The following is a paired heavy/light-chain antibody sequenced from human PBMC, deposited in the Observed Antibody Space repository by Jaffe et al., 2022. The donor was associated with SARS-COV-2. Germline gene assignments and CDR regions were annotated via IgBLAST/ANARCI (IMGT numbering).Heavy chain of an antibody. V-gene: IGHV3-30*04. CDR3: AREADWAFDY. Sequence: QVQLVESGGGVVQPGRSLRLSCAASGFTFSSYEMHWVRQAPGKGLEWVALTSHDGANEDYAESVKGRFTISRDNSKNTMSLQMNSLKAEDTALYYCAREADWAFDYWGQGTLVAVSS. D-gene: IGHD2-21*01. J-gene: IGHJ4*02. CDR2: TSHDGANE. CDR1: GFTFSSYE.
Light chain of an antibody. CDR2: DAS. J-gene: IGKJ4*01. CDR1: QSVSSY. CDR3: QQRNKWPLT. V-gene: IGKV3-11*01. Sequence: EIVLTQSPATLSLSPGERATLSCRASQSVSSYLAWYQQKPGQAPRLLIYDASKRATGIPARFSGSGSGTDFTLTISSLEPEDFAIYYCQQRNKWPLTFGGGTKVEIK.